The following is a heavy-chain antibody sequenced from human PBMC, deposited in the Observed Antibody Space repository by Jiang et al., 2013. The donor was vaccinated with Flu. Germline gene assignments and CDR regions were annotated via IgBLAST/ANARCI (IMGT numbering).Heavy chain of an antibody. Sequence: SRVTISVDTSKKQFSLKLSSVTAADTAVYYCARAELSALDYWGQGTLVTVSS. J-gene: IGHJ4*02. D-gene: IGHD1-26*01. CDR3: ARAELSALDY. V-gene: IGHV4-34*01.